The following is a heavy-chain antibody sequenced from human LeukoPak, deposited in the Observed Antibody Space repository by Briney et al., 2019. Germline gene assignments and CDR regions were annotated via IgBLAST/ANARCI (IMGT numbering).Heavy chain of an antibody. D-gene: IGHD3-9*01. Sequence: GGSLRLSCAASGFTFSSYGMHWVRQAPGKGLEWVAVIWYDGSNKYYADSVKGRFTISRDNSKNTLYPQMNSLRAEDTAVYYCARDRGHYDILTGYYNWFDPWGQGTLVTVSS. CDR2: IWYDGSNK. V-gene: IGHV3-33*01. CDR3: ARDRGHYDILTGYYNWFDP. J-gene: IGHJ5*02. CDR1: GFTFSSYG.